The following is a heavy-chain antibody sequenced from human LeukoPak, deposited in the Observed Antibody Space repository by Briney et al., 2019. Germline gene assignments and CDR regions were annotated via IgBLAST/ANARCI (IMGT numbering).Heavy chain of an antibody. Sequence: PGGSLRLSCAASGFTFSSYGMHWVRQAPGKGLEWVAVIWYDGSNKYYADSVKGRFTISRDNSKNTLYLQMNSLRAEDTAVYYCARHLWRGNYYGMDVWGQGTTVTVSS. CDR3: ARHLWRGNYYGMDV. V-gene: IGHV3-33*01. CDR1: GFTFSSYG. CDR2: IWYDGSNK. D-gene: IGHD3-3*02. J-gene: IGHJ6*02.